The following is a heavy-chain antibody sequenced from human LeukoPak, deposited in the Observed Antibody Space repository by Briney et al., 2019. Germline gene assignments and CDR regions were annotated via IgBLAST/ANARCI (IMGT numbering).Heavy chain of an antibody. CDR2: IIPILGIA. CDR3: ARDGGALWQLYYFDY. D-gene: IGHD5-18*01. CDR1: GYTFTGYY. J-gene: IGHJ4*02. Sequence: ASVTVSCKASGYTFTGYYMHWVRQAPGQGLEWMGRIIPILGIANYAQKFQGRVTITADKSTSTAYMELSSLRSEDTAVYYCARDGGALWQLYYFDYWGQGTLDTVSS. V-gene: IGHV1-69*04.